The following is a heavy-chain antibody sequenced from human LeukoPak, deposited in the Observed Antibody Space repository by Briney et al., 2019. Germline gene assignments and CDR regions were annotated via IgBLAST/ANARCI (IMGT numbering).Heavy chain of an antibody. D-gene: IGHD4-17*01. CDR2: IYHSGST. CDR1: GYSISSGYY. CDR3: ARRATVTSHYFDY. Sequence: SETLSLTCTVSGYSISSGYYWGWIRQPPGKGLEWIGSIYHSGSTYYNPSLKSRVTISVDTSKNQFSLKLSSVTAADTAVYYCARRATVTSHYFDYWGQGTLVTVSS. V-gene: IGHV4-38-2*02. J-gene: IGHJ4*02.